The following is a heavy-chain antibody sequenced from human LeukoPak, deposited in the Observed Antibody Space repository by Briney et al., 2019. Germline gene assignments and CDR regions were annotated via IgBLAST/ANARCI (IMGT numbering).Heavy chain of an antibody. D-gene: IGHD3-10*01. CDR2: IIPIFGTA. J-gene: IGHJ4*02. Sequence: SVKVSCKASGGTFSSYAISWVRQAPGQGLEWIGGIIPIFGTANYAQKFQGRVTITTDESTSTAYMELSSLRSEDTAVYYCARSGVLLWFGDQEKATFDYWGQGTLVTVSS. V-gene: IGHV1-69*05. CDR3: ARSGVLLWFGDQEKATFDY. CDR1: GGTFSSYA.